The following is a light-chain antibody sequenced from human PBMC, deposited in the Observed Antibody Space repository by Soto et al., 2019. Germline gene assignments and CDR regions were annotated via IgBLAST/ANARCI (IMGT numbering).Light chain of an antibody. CDR1: QTVSSNY. CDR3: QQYGSSPQT. V-gene: IGKV3-20*01. J-gene: IGKJ5*01. Sequence: ESVLTQSPGTLSLKTGERATLPCRASQTVSSNYLAWYQQKFGQAPRLLIYGASSRATGIPDRFSGSGSGTDFTLTISRLEPEDFAVYYCQQYGSSPQTFGQGTRLEIK. CDR2: GAS.